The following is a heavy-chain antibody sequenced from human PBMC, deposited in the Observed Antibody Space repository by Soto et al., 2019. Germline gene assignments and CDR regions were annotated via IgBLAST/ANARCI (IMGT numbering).Heavy chain of an antibody. J-gene: IGHJ6*02. V-gene: IGHV3-13*01. CDR3: PSGGHDCRSGSTAMDV. D-gene: IGHD6-19*01. Sequence: WGSLRLSCAASGFTCSSYDMHWVRQATGKGLEWVSAIGTAGDTYYPGSVKGRFTISRENAKNSLYLQMNSLRAGDTAVYYCPSGGHDCRSGSTAMDVSGQGTKLNDPS. CDR2: IGTAGDT. CDR1: GFTCSSYD.